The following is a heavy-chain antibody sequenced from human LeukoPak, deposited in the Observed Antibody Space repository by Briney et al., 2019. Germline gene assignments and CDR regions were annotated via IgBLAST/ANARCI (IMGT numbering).Heavy chain of an antibody. J-gene: IGHJ4*02. V-gene: IGHV4-34*01. Sequence: SETLSLTCSVYGGSFSGYYWIWIRQPPGKGLEWIGEINHSGSTKYNPSLKSRVTISIDTSKNQFSLKLSSVTAADTAVYYCARHSPGARGVDYWGQGTLVTVSS. CDR1: GGSFSGYY. CDR3: ARHSPGARGVDY. CDR2: INHSGST. D-gene: IGHD2-21*01.